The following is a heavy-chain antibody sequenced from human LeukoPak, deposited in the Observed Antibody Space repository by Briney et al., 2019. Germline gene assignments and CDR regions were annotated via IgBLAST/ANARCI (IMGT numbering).Heavy chain of an antibody. V-gene: IGHV4-39*07. CDR2: IYYSGST. CDR3: ARDCTAMAKCGYFDY. CDR1: GGSISSSSYY. Sequence: SETLSLTCTVSGGSISSSSYYWGWIRQPPGTGLEWVGSIYYSGSTYYNPSLKSRVTVSVDTSKNQFSLKLSSVTAADTAVYYCARDCTAMAKCGYFDYWGQGTLVTVSS. D-gene: IGHD5-18*01. J-gene: IGHJ4*02.